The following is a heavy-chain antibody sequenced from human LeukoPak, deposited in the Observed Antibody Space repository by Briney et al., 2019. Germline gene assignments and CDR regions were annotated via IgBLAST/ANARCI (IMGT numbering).Heavy chain of an antibody. V-gene: IGHV1-24*01. CDR2: FDPEDGET. CDR1: GYTLTELS. Sequence: ASVKVSCEVSGYTLTELSMHWVRQAPGKGLEWMGGFDPEDGETIYAQKFQGRVTMTEDTSTDTAYMELSSLRSEDTAVYYCATGGYDISGYYSPFDYWGQGTLVTVSS. J-gene: IGHJ4*02. CDR3: ATGGYDISGYYSPFDY. D-gene: IGHD3-22*01.